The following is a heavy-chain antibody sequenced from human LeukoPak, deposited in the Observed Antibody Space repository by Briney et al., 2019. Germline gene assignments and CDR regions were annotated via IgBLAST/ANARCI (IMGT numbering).Heavy chain of an antibody. Sequence: HPGRSLRLSCAASGFTFDDYAMHWVRQAPGKGLEWVSGISWNSGSIGYADSVKGRFTISRDNAKNSLYLQMNSLRAEDTAVYYCARDVAFDYWGQGTLVTVSS. J-gene: IGHJ4*02. CDR3: ARDVAFDY. CDR2: ISWNSGSI. V-gene: IGHV3-9*01. CDR1: GFTFDDYA.